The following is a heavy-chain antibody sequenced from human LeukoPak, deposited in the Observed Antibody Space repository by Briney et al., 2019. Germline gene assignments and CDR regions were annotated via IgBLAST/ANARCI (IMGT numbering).Heavy chain of an antibody. D-gene: IGHD3-10*01. CDR1: GFTFSTYD. Sequence: RAGGSLRLSCAASGFTFSTYDMSWVRQAPGKGLEWVSSISTGGGSTSYADSVKGRFTVSRDNSKHTLYLQMNSLRPEDTAVYYCATFRAVRFSDYYMDVWGKGTTVTVSS. V-gene: IGHV3-23*01. CDR3: ATFRAVRFSDYYMDV. J-gene: IGHJ6*03. CDR2: ISTGGGST.